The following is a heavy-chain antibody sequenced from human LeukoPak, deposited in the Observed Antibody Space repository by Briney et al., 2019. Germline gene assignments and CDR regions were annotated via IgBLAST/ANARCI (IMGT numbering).Heavy chain of an antibody. V-gene: IGHV4-59*01. Sequence: SETLSLTCTVSGGSMSTYYWSWIRQSPGKGLEWFGYIYYSGSTNYNPSLNSRVTISVDTSKNQFSLKLSSVTAADTAVYYCARVPYFDFWTGYYFDYWGQGTLVTVSS. CDR1: GGSMSTYY. J-gene: IGHJ4*02. CDR3: ARVPYFDFWTGYYFDY. D-gene: IGHD3-3*01. CDR2: IYYSGST.